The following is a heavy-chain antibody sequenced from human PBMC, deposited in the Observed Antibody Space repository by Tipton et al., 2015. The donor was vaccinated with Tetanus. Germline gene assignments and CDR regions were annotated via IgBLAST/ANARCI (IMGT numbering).Heavy chain of an antibody. J-gene: IGHJ3*02. CDR1: GGSISSYY. V-gene: IGHV4-59*01. D-gene: IGHD3-22*01. Sequence: TLSLTCTVSGGSISSYYWSWIRQPPGKGLEWIGYIYYSGSTNYNPSLKSRVTISVDTSKNQFSLKLSSVTAADTAVYYWARVDPFDGRGYGGAFDIWGHGAMVTVSS. CDR3: ARVDPFDGRGYGGAFDI. CDR2: IYYSGST.